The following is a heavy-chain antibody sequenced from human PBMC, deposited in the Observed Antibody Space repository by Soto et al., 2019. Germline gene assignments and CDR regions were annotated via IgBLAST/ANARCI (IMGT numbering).Heavy chain of an antibody. Sequence: GGSLRLSCAASRFTFSNAWMSWVRQAPGKGLEWVGRIKSKTDGGTTDYAAPVKGRFTISRDDSKNTLYLQMNSLKTEDTAVYYCTTMRSGYDFYYYYYMDVWGKGTTVTVSS. CDR1: RFTFSNAW. V-gene: IGHV3-15*01. D-gene: IGHD5-12*01. J-gene: IGHJ6*03. CDR2: IKSKTDGGTT. CDR3: TTMRSGYDFYYYYYMDV.